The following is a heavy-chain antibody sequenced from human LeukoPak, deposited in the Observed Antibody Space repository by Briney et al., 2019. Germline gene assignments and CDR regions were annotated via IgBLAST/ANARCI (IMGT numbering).Heavy chain of an antibody. CDR2: ISSSGSTI. J-gene: IGHJ4*02. D-gene: IGHD3-22*01. CDR3: ARDSADDSSGYYPFDY. CDR1: GFTFSSYE. Sequence: GGSLRLSCAASGFTFSSYEMNWVRQAPGKGLEWISYISSSGSTIYYADSVKGRFTISRDNAKNSLYLQMNSLRAEDTAIYYCARDSADDSSGYYPFDYWGQGTQVSVSS. V-gene: IGHV3-48*03.